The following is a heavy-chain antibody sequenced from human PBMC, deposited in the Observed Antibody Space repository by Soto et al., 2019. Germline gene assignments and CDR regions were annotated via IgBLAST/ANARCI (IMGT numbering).Heavy chain of an antibody. D-gene: IGHD2-2*01. Sequence: EVQLLESGGGLEQPGGSLRLSCVGSGHTFHNYSMTCVRHAPGKGLEWGSGISGSGGSTYYSDSVRGRFTISRDDSKNTLYLQMNSLRAEDTAVYYCAKVSRVIGVVPAALNWGQGTLVNVSS. J-gene: IGHJ4*02. CDR2: ISGSGGST. V-gene: IGHV3-23*01. CDR1: GHTFHNYS. CDR3: AKVSRVIGVVPAALN.